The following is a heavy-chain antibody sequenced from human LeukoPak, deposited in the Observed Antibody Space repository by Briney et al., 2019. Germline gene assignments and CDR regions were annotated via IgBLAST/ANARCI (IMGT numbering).Heavy chain of an antibody. D-gene: IGHD2-2*01. J-gene: IGHJ1*01. CDR2: IKQDESEK. CDR1: GFTFSSYW. CDR3: ARVLDSSTSRYQSLKY. Sequence: GGSLRLSCAASGFTFSSYWMSWVRQAPGKGLEWVANIKQDESEKYYVDSVKGRFTIFRDNAKNSLYLQMNNLRAEDTAVYYCARVLDSSTSRYQSLKYWGQGTLVTVSS. V-gene: IGHV3-7*01.